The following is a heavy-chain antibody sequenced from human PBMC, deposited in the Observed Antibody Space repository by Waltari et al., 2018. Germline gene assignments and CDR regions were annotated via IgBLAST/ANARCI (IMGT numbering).Heavy chain of an antibody. Sequence: QVQLVQSGAEVKKPGASVKVSCKASGYTFTSYAMHLLRQAPGQRLEWMGWINAGNGNTKYSQKFQGRVTITRDTSASTAYMELSSLRSEDTAVYYCARVVGDYYFDYWGQGTLVTVSS. CDR3: ARVVGDYYFDY. V-gene: IGHV1-3*01. CDR2: INAGNGNT. J-gene: IGHJ4*02. CDR1: GYTFTSYA. D-gene: IGHD3-3*01.